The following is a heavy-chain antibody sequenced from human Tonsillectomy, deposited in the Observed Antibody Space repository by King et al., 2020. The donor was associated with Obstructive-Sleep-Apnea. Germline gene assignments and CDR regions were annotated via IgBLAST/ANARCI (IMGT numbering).Heavy chain of an antibody. J-gene: IGHJ6*02. Sequence: VQLVESGGGVVQPGRSLRLSCAASGFTFSYYGMHWVRQAPGKGLEWVSVIWYDGSNKYYADSVEGRFTISRDNSKNTLYLQMNSLRAEDTAVYYCARGGEYQQLRRYYYYAMDVWGQGTTVTVSS. CDR1: GFTFSYYG. D-gene: IGHD2-2*01. V-gene: IGHV3-33*01. CDR2: IWYDGSNK. CDR3: ARGGEYQQLRRYYYYAMDV.